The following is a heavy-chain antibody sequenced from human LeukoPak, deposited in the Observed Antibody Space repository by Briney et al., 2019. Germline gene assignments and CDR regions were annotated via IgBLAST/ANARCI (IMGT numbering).Heavy chain of an antibody. CDR1: GGSLSSRGYY. Sequence: SETLSLTCTVSGGSLSSRGYYCSWIRQYPGKGLKWIGYIYYSGSTFYNPSLKSRATISVDTSKNQFSLKVSSVTAADTAVYYCARDHTLRDGYTLGAFDIWGQGTMVSVSS. J-gene: IGHJ3*02. V-gene: IGHV4-31*03. CDR2: IYYSGST. CDR3: ARDHTLRDGYTLGAFDI. D-gene: IGHD5-24*01.